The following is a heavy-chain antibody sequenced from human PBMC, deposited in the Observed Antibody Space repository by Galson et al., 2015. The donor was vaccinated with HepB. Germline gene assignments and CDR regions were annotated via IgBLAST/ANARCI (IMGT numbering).Heavy chain of an antibody. Sequence: SLRLSCAVSGFTFSSYSMNWVRQAPGKGLEWVSSISSSSSDIYYADSVKGRFTIFRDNAKNSLYLQMNSLRAEDTAVYYCARSNGGNSPFFDYWSQGTLVTVSS. D-gene: IGHD4-23*01. J-gene: IGHJ4*02. CDR1: GFTFSSYS. V-gene: IGHV3-21*01. CDR3: ARSNGGNSPFFDY. CDR2: ISSSSSDI.